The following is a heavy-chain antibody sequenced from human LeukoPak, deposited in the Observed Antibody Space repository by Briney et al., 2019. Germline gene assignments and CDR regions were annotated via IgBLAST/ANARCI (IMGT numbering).Heavy chain of an antibody. Sequence: GASVKVSCKASGYTFTGYYMHWVRQAPGQGLEWMGWINPNSGGTNYAQKFQGRVTMTRDTSISTAHMELSRLRSDDTAVYYCARGIDYGDYAASTAVDYWGQGTLVTVSS. CDR3: ARGIDYGDYAASTAVDY. D-gene: IGHD4-17*01. CDR2: INPNSGGT. CDR1: GYTFTGYY. V-gene: IGHV1-2*02. J-gene: IGHJ4*02.